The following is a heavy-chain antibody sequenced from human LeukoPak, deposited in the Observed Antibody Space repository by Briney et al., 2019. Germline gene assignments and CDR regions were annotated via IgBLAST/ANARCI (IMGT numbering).Heavy chain of an antibody. V-gene: IGHV4-38-2*02. J-gene: IGHJ4*02. D-gene: IGHD3-22*01. CDR3: ARLGGRYYYDSSGYYPDY. CDR2: SGST. CDR1: GYSISSGYY. Sequence: TSETLSLTCTVSGYSISSGYYWGWIRQPPGKGLEWIGSGSTYYNPSLKSRVTISVDTSKNRFSLKLSSVTAADTAVYYCARLGGRYYYDSSGYYPDYWGQGTLVTVSS.